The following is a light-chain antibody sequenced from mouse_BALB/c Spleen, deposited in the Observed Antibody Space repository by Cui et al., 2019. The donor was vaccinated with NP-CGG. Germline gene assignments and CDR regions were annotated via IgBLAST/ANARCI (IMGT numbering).Light chain of an antibody. CDR1: QDISNY. V-gene: IGKV10-96*01. CDR3: QQSNTLPWT. CDR2: DTS. Sequence: DIQMTHTTSSLSASLGDRDTISCRASQDISNYLSCYQQKPDGTVKLLIYDTSRLHSGVPSRCSGSGSGTDYSLTISNLEQEDSATYFCQQSNTLPWTFGGGTKLEIK. J-gene: IGKJ1*01.